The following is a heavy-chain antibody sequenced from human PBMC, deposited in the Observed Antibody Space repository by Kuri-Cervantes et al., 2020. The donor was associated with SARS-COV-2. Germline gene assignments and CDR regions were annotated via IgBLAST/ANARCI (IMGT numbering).Heavy chain of an antibody. V-gene: IGHV4-59*01. CDR1: GGSISSYY. CDR2: IYYSGST. Sequence: GSLRLSCTVSGGSISSYYWSWIRQPPGKGLEWIGYIYYSGSTNYNPSLKSRVTISVDTSKNQFSLKLSSVTAADTAVYYCARSKGSGWFGFDPSMDVWGQGTTVTSP. D-gene: IGHD6-19*01. CDR3: ARSKGSGWFGFDPSMDV. J-gene: IGHJ6*02.